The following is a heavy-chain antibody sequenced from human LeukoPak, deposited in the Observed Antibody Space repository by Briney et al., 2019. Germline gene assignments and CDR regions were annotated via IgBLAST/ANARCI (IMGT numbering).Heavy chain of an antibody. CDR2: VYSGGTT. CDR3: VRDRWPGVGDF. D-gene: IGHD1-26*01. Sequence: GGSLRPSCAASGFTVSENYMSWVRQAPGKGLEWVSIVYSGGTTYYADPVKGRFTISRDNSKNTLYLQMRSLRAEDTAVYYCVRDRWPGVGDFWGQGTTVTVSS. CDR1: GFTVSENY. V-gene: IGHV3-66*01. J-gene: IGHJ6*02.